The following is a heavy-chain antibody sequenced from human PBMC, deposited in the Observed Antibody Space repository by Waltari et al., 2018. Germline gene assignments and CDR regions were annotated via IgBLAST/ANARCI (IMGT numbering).Heavy chain of an antibody. CDR2: ISSSVSTI. V-gene: IGHV3-48*03. Sequence: EVQLVESGGGLVQPGGSLRLSCAASGFTFSSYEMNWVRQAPGKGLEWVSYISSSVSTIYYADSVKGRFTISRDNAKNSLYLQMNSLRAEDTAVYYCARESPDQQLVRSHFDYWGQGTLVTVSS. CDR1: GFTFSSYE. D-gene: IGHD6-13*01. J-gene: IGHJ4*02. CDR3: ARESPDQQLVRSHFDY.